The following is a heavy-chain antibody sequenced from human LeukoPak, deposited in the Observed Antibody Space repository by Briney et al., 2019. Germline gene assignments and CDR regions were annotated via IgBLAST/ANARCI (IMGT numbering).Heavy chain of an antibody. J-gene: IGHJ4*02. Sequence: GGSLRLSCAASGFAFSRSWMTWIRQAPGKGLEFVANIKEDGGRENFASSVKGRFTISRNNAKDSLYLQMNNLRVEDTAVYYCARDGGYSAFDYWGQGALVTVSS. CDR2: IKEDGGRE. V-gene: IGHV3-7*01. CDR1: GFAFSRSW. D-gene: IGHD1-26*01. CDR3: ARDGGYSAFDY.